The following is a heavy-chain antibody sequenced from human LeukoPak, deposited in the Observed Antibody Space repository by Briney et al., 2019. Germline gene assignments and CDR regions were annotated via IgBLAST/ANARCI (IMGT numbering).Heavy chain of an antibody. D-gene: IGHD6-19*01. CDR2: IYYSGST. CDR1: GGSISSSSYY. CDR3: ARHPSSGRIYYYYYYMDV. V-gene: IGHV4-39*01. Sequence: SETLSLTCTVSGGSISSSSYYWGWIRQPPGKGLEWIGSIYYSGSTYYNPSLKSRVTISVDTSKNQFSLKLSSVTAADTAVCYCARHPSSGRIYYYYYYMDVWGKGTTVTISS. J-gene: IGHJ6*03.